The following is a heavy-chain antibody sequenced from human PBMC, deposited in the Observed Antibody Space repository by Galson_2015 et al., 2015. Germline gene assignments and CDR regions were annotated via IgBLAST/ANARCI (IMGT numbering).Heavy chain of an antibody. Sequence: SLRLSCAASGFTFDDYAMHWVRQAPGKGLEWVSGISWNSGSIGYADSVKGRFTISRDNAKNSLYLQMNSLRAEDTALYYCAKGSRYFDWLLRGYFDYWGQGTLVTVSS. D-gene: IGHD3-9*01. V-gene: IGHV3-9*01. J-gene: IGHJ4*02. CDR1: GFTFDDYA. CDR2: ISWNSGSI. CDR3: AKGSRYFDWLLRGYFDY.